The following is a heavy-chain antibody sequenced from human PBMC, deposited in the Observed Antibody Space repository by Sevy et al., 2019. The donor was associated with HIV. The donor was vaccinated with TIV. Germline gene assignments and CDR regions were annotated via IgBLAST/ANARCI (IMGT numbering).Heavy chain of an antibody. CDR3: AREETYYDFWSGYHLYLDY. D-gene: IGHD3-3*01. V-gene: IGHV3-74*01. CDR1: GFTFSSYW. Sequence: GGSLRLSCAASGFTFSSYWMHWVRQAPGKGLVWVSRINSDGSSTSYADSVKGRFTISRDNAKNTLYLQMNRLRAEDTAVYYCAREETYYDFWSGYHLYLDYWGQGTLVTVSS. J-gene: IGHJ4*02. CDR2: INSDGSST.